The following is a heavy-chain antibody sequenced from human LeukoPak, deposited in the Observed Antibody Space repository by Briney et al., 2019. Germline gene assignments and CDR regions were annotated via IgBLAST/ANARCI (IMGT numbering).Heavy chain of an antibody. CDR1: GYSFTSYW. CDR3: ARGPPHYDFWSGYSDNWFDP. CDR2: IYPGDSDT. V-gene: IGHV5-51*01. D-gene: IGHD3-3*01. J-gene: IGHJ5*02. Sequence: GESLKISCKGSGYSFTSYWIGWVRQMPGKGLEWMGIIYPGDSDTRYSPSFQGQVTISADKSISTAYLQWSSLKASDTAMYYCARGPPHYDFWSGYSDNWFDPWGQGTLVTVSS.